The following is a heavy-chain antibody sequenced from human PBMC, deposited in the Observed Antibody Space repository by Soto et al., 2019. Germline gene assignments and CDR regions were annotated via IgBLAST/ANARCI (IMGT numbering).Heavy chain of an antibody. D-gene: IGHD2-15*01. J-gene: IGHJ6*02. Sequence: EVQLVESGGGLVKPGGSLRLSCAASGFTFYNSWMNWVRQAPGKGLEWVGGIKRNSDGGRTDYAAPVKGRFTISRDDSENMLYLQMNSLKTEDTAVYYCTTGSVEGVWGQGTTVSVSS. CDR3: TTGSVEGV. CDR1: GFTFYNSW. V-gene: IGHV3-15*07. CDR2: IKRNSDGGRT.